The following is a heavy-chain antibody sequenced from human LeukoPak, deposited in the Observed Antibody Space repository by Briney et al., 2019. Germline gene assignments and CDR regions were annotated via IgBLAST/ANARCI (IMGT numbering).Heavy chain of an antibody. J-gene: IGHJ3*02. Sequence: GGSLRLSCAASGLTISNYGMHWVRQAPGKGLEWVAVIWYDGSKKYYADSVKGRFTISRDNSKNTLYLQMNSLRAEDTAVYYCARDLRYCSSASCSENGAFDIWGQGTMVTVSS. CDR1: GLTISNYG. V-gene: IGHV3-33*01. D-gene: IGHD2-2*01. CDR3: ARDLRYCSSASCSENGAFDI. CDR2: IWYDGSKK.